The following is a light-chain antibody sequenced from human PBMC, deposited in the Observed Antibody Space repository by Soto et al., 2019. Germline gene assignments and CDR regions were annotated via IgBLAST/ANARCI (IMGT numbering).Light chain of an antibody. Sequence: QSALTQPASVSGSPGQSITISCTGTTSNVGTYNLVSWYQQYPGKAPKLIIYEGSKRPSWVSNRFSGSKSGNTASLTISWLPAEDEADYYCCAYGGSTTSYVFGSGTKLTVL. CDR1: TSNVGTYNL. J-gene: IGLJ1*01. V-gene: IGLV2-23*01. CDR3: CAYGGSTTSYV. CDR2: EGS.